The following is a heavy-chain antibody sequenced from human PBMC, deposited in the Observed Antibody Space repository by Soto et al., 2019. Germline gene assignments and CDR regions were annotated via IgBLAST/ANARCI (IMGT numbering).Heavy chain of an antibody. CDR3: ARQRTTVVTQAYFDY. CDR1: GESISSSSYY. Sequence: SETLSLTCIVSGESISSSSYYWGWIRQPPGKGLEWIGGIYHSGRTYYNPSLKSRVSISIDTSKNQFSLKLSSVTAADTALYYCARQRTTVVTQAYFDYWGQGALVTVSS. V-gene: IGHV4-39*01. D-gene: IGHD2-21*02. CDR2: IYHSGRT. J-gene: IGHJ4*02.